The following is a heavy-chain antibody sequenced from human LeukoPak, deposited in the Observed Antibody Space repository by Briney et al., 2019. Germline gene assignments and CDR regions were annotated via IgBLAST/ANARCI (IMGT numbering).Heavy chain of an antibody. CDR2: IKQDGSEK. CDR3: ARGYLRHDC. Sequence: GGSLRLSCAASEFTFSSYWMTWVRQAPGKGLEWVANIKQDGSEKYYVDSVKGRFTISRDNAKNPLYLQMNSLRAEDTAMYYCARGYLRHDCWGQGTLVTVSS. D-gene: IGHD1-26*01. CDR1: EFTFSSYW. V-gene: IGHV3-7*03. J-gene: IGHJ4*02.